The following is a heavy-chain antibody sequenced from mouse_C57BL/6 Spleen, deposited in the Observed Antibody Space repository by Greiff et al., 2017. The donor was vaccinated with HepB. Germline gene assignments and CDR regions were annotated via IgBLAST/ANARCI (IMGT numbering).Heavy chain of an antibody. V-gene: IGHV5-4*01. CDR3: ARDGDEVGFAY. CDR2: ISDGGSYT. CDR1: GFTFSSYA. Sequence: EVKLVESGGGLVKPGGSLKLSCAASGFTFSSYAMSWVRQTPEKRLEWVATISDGGSYTYYPDNVKGRFTISRDNAKNNLYLQMSHLKSEDTAMYYCARDGDEVGFAYWGQGTLVTVSA. D-gene: IGHD1-3*01. J-gene: IGHJ3*01.